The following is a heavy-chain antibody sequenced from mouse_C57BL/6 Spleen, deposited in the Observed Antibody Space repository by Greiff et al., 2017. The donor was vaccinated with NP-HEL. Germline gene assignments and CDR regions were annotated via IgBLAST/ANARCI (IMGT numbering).Heavy chain of an antibody. J-gene: IGHJ2*01. CDR1: GYTFTSYW. V-gene: IGHV1-50*01. CDR3: ARRGYYYGSRGYFDY. Sequence: QVQLQQPGAELVKPGASVKLSCKASGYTFTSYWMQWVKQRPGQGLEWIGEIDPSDSYTNYNQKFKGKATLTVDTSSSTAYMQLSSLTSEDSAVYYCARRGYYYGSRGYFDYWGQGTTRTVSS. D-gene: IGHD1-1*01. CDR2: IDPSDSYT.